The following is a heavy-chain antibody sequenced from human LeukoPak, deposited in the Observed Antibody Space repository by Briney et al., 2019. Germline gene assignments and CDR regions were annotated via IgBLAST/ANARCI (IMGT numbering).Heavy chain of an antibody. CDR2: INHSGST. CDR1: GGSFSGYY. CDR3: AREPGEGVAPDAFDI. J-gene: IGHJ3*02. Sequence: SESLSLTCAVYGGSFSGYYWSWIRQRPGKGLEWIGEINHSGSTNYNSSLKSRVTISVDTSRNQFSLKLSSVTAADTAVYYCAREPGEGVAPDAFDIWGQGTMVTVSS. V-gene: IGHV4-34*01. D-gene: IGHD3-10*01.